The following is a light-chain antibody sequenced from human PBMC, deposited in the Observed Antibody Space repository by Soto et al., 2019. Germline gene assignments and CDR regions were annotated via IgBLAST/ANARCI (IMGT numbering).Light chain of an antibody. CDR1: QGISND. J-gene: IGKJ3*01. Sequence: DIQMTQSPSSLSASVRDRVTITCRASQGISNDLAWYQQKPGKVPTLLIYAASTLQSGVPSRFSGSGSGTDVTLTISSLQPEDVATDYCQKYNSAPFTCGPGTKVDIK. V-gene: IGKV1-27*01. CDR2: AAS. CDR3: QKYNSAPFT.